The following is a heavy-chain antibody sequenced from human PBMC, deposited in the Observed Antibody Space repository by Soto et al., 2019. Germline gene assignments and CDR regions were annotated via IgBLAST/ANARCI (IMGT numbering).Heavy chain of an antibody. V-gene: IGHV3-23*01. J-gene: IGHJ4*02. D-gene: IGHD3-16*02. Sequence: PGGSLRLSCAASGFTFSSYAMSWVRQAPGKGLEWVSAISGSGGSTYYADSVKGRFTISRDNSKNTLYLQMNSLRAEDTAVYYCAKGDRNMITFGGVIVDYWGQGTLVTVSS. CDR3: AKGDRNMITFGGVIVDY. CDR1: GFTFSSYA. CDR2: ISGSGGST.